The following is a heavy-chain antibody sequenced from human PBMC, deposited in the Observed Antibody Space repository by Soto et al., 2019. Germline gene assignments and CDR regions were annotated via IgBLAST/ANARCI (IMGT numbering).Heavy chain of an antibody. CDR2: IYYSGST. D-gene: IGHD6-19*01. V-gene: IGHV4-59*01. J-gene: IGHJ4*02. Sequence: SETLSLTCTVSGGSISSYYLSWIRQPPGKGLEWIGYIYYSGSTNYNPSLKSRVTISVDTSKNQFSLKLSSVTAADTAVYYCARVMAVAGPSRGFDYWGQGTLVTVSS. CDR1: GGSISSYY. CDR3: ARVMAVAGPSRGFDY.